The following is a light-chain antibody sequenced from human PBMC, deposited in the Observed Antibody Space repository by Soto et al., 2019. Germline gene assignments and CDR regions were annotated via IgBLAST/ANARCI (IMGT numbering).Light chain of an antibody. J-gene: IGKJ2*01. V-gene: IGKV2-24*01. CDR3: MQAAQFPYT. CDR1: QSLVYSDGNTY. CDR2: KIS. Sequence: DVVITQTPLSSPVTLGQPACISCWSSQSLVYSDGNTYLSWLQQRPGQPPRLLIYKISTRFSGVPDRFSGSGAGTDFTLKISRVEAEDVGIYYCMQAAQFPYTFGQGTK.